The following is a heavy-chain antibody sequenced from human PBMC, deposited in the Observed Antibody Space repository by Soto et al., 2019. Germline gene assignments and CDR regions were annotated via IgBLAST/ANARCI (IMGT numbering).Heavy chain of an antibody. J-gene: IGHJ4*02. CDR1: GFTFSSYW. Sequence: GGSLRLSCAASGFTFSSYWMHWVRQAPGKGLVWVSRINSDGSSTSYADSVKGRFTISRDNAKNTLYLQMNSLRAEDTAVYYCARVYCSGGSCYPLHYWGQGILVTVSS. D-gene: IGHD2-15*01. CDR3: ARVYCSGGSCYPLHY. V-gene: IGHV3-74*01. CDR2: INSDGSST.